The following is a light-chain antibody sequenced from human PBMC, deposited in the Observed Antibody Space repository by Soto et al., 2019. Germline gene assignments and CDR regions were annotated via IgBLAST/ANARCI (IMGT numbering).Light chain of an antibody. V-gene: IGLV2-14*03. CDR1: SSDVGGYDH. CDR2: GVT. CDR3: SSYTNKDTLL. Sequence: QSALTQPASVSGSPGQSITISCTGTSSDVGGYDHVSWYQQHPGKAPKLIIYGVTVRPSGISPRFSGSKSDNTASLAVSGLQPEDEADYYCSSYTNKDTLLFGGGTKLTVL. J-gene: IGLJ3*02.